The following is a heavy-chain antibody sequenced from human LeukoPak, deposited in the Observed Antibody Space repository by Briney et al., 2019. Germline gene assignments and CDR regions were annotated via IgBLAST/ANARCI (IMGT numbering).Heavy chain of an antibody. CDR3: ATRYFDL. Sequence: GGSLRLSCAASGFTFSNYWMNWVRQAPGKGLEWVANVKQDGSEKYYVASVKGRFTISRDNAKNSLYLQLNSLRAEDTAVYYCATRYFDLWGRGTLVTVSS. V-gene: IGHV3-7*01. CDR2: VKQDGSEK. CDR1: GFTFSNYW. J-gene: IGHJ2*01.